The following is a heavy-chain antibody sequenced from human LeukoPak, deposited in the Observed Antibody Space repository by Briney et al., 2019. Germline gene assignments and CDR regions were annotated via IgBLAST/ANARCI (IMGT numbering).Heavy chain of an antibody. V-gene: IGHV4-59*01. CDR1: GGSISSYY. Sequence: NPSETLSLTCTVSGGSISSYYWSWIRKPPGKGLEWIGYIYYSGGTNYNPSLKSRVTISVDTSKNQFSLKLSSVTAADTAVYYCARLDCSGGSCYPTDYWGQGTLVTVSS. CDR3: ARLDCSGGSCYPTDY. J-gene: IGHJ4*02. D-gene: IGHD2-15*01. CDR2: IYYSGGT.